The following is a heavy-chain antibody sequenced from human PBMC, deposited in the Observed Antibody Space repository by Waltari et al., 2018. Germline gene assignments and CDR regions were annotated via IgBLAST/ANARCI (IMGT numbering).Heavy chain of an antibody. CDR2: IYHSGST. V-gene: IGHV4-38-2*01. J-gene: IGHJ4*02. D-gene: IGHD3-16*01. CDR1: GYSISSGYY. Sequence: QVQLQESGPGLVKPSETLSLTCAVSGYSISSGYYWGWLRQPPGKGLEGIGSIYHSGSTYYNPSLKSRVTISVDTSKNQFSLKLSSVTAADTAVYYCARLASPGGHFDYWGQGTLVTVSS. CDR3: ARLASPGGHFDY.